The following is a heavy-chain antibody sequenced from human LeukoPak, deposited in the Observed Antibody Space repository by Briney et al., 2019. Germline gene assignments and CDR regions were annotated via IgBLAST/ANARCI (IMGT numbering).Heavy chain of an antibody. Sequence: PGGSLRLSCAAAGFTVSSTYMSWVRQAPGNGLEWVSVIYSGGSSYYADSVKGRFTISRDNSKNTLYLQMNSLRVEDTAVYYCARLPTGDYWGQGTLVTVSS. CDR3: ARLPTGDY. J-gene: IGHJ4*02. CDR1: GFTVSSTY. D-gene: IGHD1-1*01. CDR2: IYSGGSS. V-gene: IGHV3-53*01.